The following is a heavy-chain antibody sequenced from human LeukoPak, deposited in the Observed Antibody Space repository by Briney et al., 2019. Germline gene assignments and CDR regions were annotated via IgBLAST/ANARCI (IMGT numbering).Heavy chain of an antibody. J-gene: IGHJ4*02. CDR1: GGSFSGYY. CDR2: INHSGST. CDR3: ARGLGGSYSDY. Sequence: SETLSLTCAVYGGSFSGYYWSWIRQPPGKGLEWIGEINHSGSTNYNPSLKSRVTISVDTSKNQFSQKLSSVTAADTAVYYCARGLGGSYSDYWGQGTLVTVSS. D-gene: IGHD1-26*01. V-gene: IGHV4-34*01.